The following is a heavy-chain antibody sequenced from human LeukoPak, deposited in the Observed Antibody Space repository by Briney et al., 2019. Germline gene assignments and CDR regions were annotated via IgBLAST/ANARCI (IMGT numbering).Heavy chain of an antibody. Sequence: GGSLRLSCAVSGFRVSDYYMSWVRQAPGKGLEWVGLIRDSGEAFYADFARGRFAISRDESENTLYLQMNSLRVEDTAVYFCARDRSANQDWVEFDPWGQGTPVIVSS. V-gene: IGHV3-66*03. CDR3: ARDRSANQDWVEFDP. CDR2: IRDSGEA. CDR1: GFRVSDYY. J-gene: IGHJ5*02. D-gene: IGHD3/OR15-3a*01.